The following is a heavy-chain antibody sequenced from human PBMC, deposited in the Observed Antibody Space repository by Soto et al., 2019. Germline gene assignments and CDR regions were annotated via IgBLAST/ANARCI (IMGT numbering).Heavy chain of an antibody. V-gene: IGHV3-11*06. CDR2: ISSSSSYT. CDR3: ERDKYSNAFPDAFDM. J-gene: IGHJ3*02. D-gene: IGHD6-13*01. Sequence: QVQLVESGGGLVKPGGSLRLSCAASGFTFSNYYMSWIRQAPGKGLEWVSYISSSSSYTNYADSVKGRFTISRDNAKNSLYLQMNSLRAEVTAVYYCERDKYSNAFPDAFDMWGQGTMVTVSS. CDR1: GFTFSNYY.